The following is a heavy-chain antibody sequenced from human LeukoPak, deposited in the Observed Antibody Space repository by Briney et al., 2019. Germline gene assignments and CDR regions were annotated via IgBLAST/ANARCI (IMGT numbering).Heavy chain of an antibody. V-gene: IGHV4-34*01. Sequence: SETLSLTCAVYDGSLSGYYWSWIRQPPGKGLEWIGEINHSGSTNYNPSLKSRVTISVDTSKNQFSLKLSSVTAADTAVYYCARGLAWDIWGQGTMVTVSS. J-gene: IGHJ3*02. CDR2: INHSGST. CDR1: DGSLSGYY. CDR3: ARGLAWDI.